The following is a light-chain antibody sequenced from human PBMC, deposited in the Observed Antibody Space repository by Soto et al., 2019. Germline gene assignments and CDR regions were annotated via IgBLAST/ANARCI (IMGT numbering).Light chain of an antibody. Sequence: EIVLTQSPATLSLSPGGRVTISCSASHIFIISHLAWYQQKPGQAPRLLIYGASSRATGIPDRFSGSGSGTDFTLTISRLEPEDFAVYYCQQYGSSSLTFGPGTKVDIK. CDR1: HIFIISH. J-gene: IGKJ3*01. CDR2: GAS. V-gene: IGKV3-20*01. CDR3: QQYGSSSLT.